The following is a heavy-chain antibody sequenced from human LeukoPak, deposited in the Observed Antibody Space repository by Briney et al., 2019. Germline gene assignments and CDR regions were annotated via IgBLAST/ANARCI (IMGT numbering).Heavy chain of an antibody. J-gene: IGHJ3*02. V-gene: IGHV5-10-1*01. D-gene: IGHD3-10*01. CDR2: IDPSDSYT. Sequence: GASLQISCKGSGYSFTNYWINWVRQMPGKGLEWMGKIDPSDSYTNYSPSFQGHVTISGDKSISTAYLQWSSLKASDTAMYYCARGYGGFDIWGQGTMVTVSS. CDR3: ARGYGGFDI. CDR1: GYSFTNYW.